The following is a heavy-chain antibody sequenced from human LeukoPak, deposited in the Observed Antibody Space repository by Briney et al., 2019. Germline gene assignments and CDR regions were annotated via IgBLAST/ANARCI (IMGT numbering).Heavy chain of an antibody. V-gene: IGHV3-9*01. CDR3: AKDNRRHYTSGPNPDSLH. J-gene: IGHJ4*02. CDR2: ISWNSGSI. D-gene: IGHD6-19*01. Sequence: GGSLRLSCAGSGFIFDNYAMHWVRQPPGKGLEWVSGISWNSGSIDYADSVKGRFTISRDNAKNSLYLQMNSLRVEDTAFYYCAKDNRRHYTSGPNPDSLHWGQGALVTVSS. CDR1: GFIFDNYA.